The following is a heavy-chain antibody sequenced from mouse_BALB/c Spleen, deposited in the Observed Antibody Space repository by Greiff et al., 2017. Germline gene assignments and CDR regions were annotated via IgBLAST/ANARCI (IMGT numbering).Heavy chain of an antibody. CDR1: GYTFTSYW. CDR3: ARCITTVVADY. CDR2: IYPGDGDT. V-gene: IGHV1-87*01. Sequence: QVQLQQSGAELARPGASVKLSCKASGYTFTSYWMQWVKQRPGQGLEWIGAIYPGDGDTRYTQKFKGKATLTADKSSSTAYMQLSSLASEDSAVYYCARCITTVVADYWGQGTTLTVSS. D-gene: IGHD1-1*01. J-gene: IGHJ2*01.